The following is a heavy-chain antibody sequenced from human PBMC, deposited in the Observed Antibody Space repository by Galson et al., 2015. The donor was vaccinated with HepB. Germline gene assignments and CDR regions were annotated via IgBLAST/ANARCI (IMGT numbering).Heavy chain of an antibody. D-gene: IGHD1-26*01. CDR1: GFTFNTYG. CDR2: IAYDGRSE. Sequence: SLRLSCAAYGFTFNTYGMHWVRQAPGKGLEWVAVIAYDGRSEYYADPVKGRFTISRDNSKNTVYLQMNSLRAEDTAVYYCAKSEIGASYQGEAFDHWGQGTLVTVSS. V-gene: IGHV3-30*18. CDR3: AKSEIGASYQGEAFDH. J-gene: IGHJ4*02.